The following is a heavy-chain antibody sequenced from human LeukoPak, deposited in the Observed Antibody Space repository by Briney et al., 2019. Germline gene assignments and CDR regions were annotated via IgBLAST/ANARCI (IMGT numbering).Heavy chain of an antibody. Sequence: GGSLRLSCAASGFTFSSYWMNWARQAPGKGLEWVASINHNGNVNYYVDSVKGRFTISRDNAKNSLFLQMNSLRAEDTAVYYCARERGYDYWGQGTLVTVSS. J-gene: IGHJ4*02. D-gene: IGHD3-22*01. V-gene: IGHV3-7*01. CDR2: INHNGNVN. CDR1: GFTFSSYW. CDR3: ARERGYDY.